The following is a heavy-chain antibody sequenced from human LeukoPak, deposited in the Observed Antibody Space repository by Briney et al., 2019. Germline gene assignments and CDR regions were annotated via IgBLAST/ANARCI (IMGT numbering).Heavy chain of an antibody. V-gene: IGHV3-23*01. Sequence: GGSLRLSCAASGFYFSNYAMSWVRQAPGKGLEWVSAISGSGGSTYYADSVKGRFTISRDNSKNTLYLQMNSLRAEDTAVYYCAKKGAIAAAPARGPYYYYGMDVWGQGTTVTVSS. CDR2: ISGSGGST. CDR1: GFYFSNYA. D-gene: IGHD6-13*01. J-gene: IGHJ6*02. CDR3: AKKGAIAAAPARGPYYYYGMDV.